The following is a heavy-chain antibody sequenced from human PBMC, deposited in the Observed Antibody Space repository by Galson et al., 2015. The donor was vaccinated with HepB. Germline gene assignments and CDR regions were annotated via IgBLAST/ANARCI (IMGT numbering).Heavy chain of an antibody. V-gene: IGHV1-69*10. CDR2: IIPILGIA. CDR1: GGTFSSYA. D-gene: IGHD3-22*01. J-gene: IGHJ4*02. Sequence: SVKVSCKASGGTFSSYAISWVRQAPGQGLEWMGGIIPILGIANYAQKFQGRVTITADKSTSTAYMELSSLRSEDTAVYYCARDIRDSSGPYPDYWGQGTLVTVSS. CDR3: ARDIRDSSGPYPDY.